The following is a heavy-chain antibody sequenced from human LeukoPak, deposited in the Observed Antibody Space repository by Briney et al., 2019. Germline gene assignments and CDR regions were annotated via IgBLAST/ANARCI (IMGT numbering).Heavy chain of an antibody. J-gene: IGHJ4*02. D-gene: IGHD6-19*01. CDR2: ITGSGAST. Sequence: GGSLRLSCAVSGFTFSSYAMSWVRQAPGKGLEWVSVITGSGASTDYADSVKGRFTISRDNSKNTLYLQMNSLRAEDTGVYYCAKGGSSGWKDYFDYWGQGTLVTVSS. CDR3: AKGGSSGWKDYFDY. V-gene: IGHV3-23*01. CDR1: GFTFSSYA.